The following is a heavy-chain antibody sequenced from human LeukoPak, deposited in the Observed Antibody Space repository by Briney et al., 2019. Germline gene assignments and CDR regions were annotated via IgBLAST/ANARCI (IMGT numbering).Heavy chain of an antibody. CDR3: ARTIAQLVQDIDY. J-gene: IGHJ4*02. V-gene: IGHV1-18*04. CDR2: ISAYNGNT. Sequence: ASVKVSCKASGYSFTSYYMHWVRQAPGQGLEWMGWISAYNGNTNYAQKLQGRVTMTTDTSTSTAYMELRSLRSDDTAVYYCARTIAQLVQDIDYWGQGTLVTVSS. D-gene: IGHD6-13*01. CDR1: GYSFTSYY.